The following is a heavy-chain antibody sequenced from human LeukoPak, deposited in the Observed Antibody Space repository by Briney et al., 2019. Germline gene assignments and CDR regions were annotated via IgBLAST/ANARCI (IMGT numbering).Heavy chain of an antibody. J-gene: IGHJ5*02. CDR2: IGGRGGST. Sequence: PGGSLRLSCAASGFTFSSFTMTWVRQAPGKGLEWVSAIGGRGGSTYYADFLEGRFTIARDNSKDMAYLQMNSLKVEDTAIYYCGKEGGAWGQGAKVTVS. CDR1: GFTFSSFT. D-gene: IGHD3-16*01. CDR3: GKEGGA. V-gene: IGHV3-23*01.